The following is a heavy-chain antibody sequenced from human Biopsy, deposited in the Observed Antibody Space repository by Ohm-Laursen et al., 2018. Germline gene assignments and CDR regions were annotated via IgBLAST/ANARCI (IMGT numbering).Heavy chain of an antibody. D-gene: IGHD6-19*01. J-gene: IGHJ4*02. V-gene: IGHV4-38-2*01. CDR3: ARVGSGWAPFDK. CDR2: LFKDWNT. Sequence: SETLSLTCAVSGYSISSDYRWGWIRQAPGKTLEWLGNLFKDWNTYYNPSLRSRLIISKDTSKNLFPLMMTSVSGADTGVYFCARVGSGWAPFDKWGPGTLVTVSS. CDR1: GYSISSDYR.